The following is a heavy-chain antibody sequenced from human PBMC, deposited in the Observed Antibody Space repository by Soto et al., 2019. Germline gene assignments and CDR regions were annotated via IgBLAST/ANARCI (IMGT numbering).Heavy chain of an antibody. V-gene: IGHV1-18*04. CDR2: LSAYTGNT. J-gene: IGHJ6*02. CDR1: GCTFTGYG. Sequence: GASVRVCCKASGCTFTGYGLRSVRPAPGRGLEWMGWLSAYTGNTNYPQKLQGRVIMTTDTSTSTAYMELRSLRSDDTAVYYFARVLGGCSGGTCYGSYYYYCARVVWG. CDR3: ARVLGGCSGGTCYGSYYYYCARVV. D-gene: IGHD2-15*01.